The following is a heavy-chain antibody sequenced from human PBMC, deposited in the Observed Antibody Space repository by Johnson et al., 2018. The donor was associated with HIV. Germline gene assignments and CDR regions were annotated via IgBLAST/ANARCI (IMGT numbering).Heavy chain of an antibody. CDR1: GFTFSSYA. D-gene: IGHD4-17*01. CDR2: ISYDGSNK. V-gene: IGHV3-30-3*01. J-gene: IGHJ3*02. CDR3: ARESTATRGDSFDI. Sequence: VQLVESGGGVVQPGRSLRLSCAASGFTFSSYAMHWVRQAPGKGLEWVAVISYDGSNKYYADSVKGRFTISRDNSKNTLYLQMNSLRAEDTAVYYCARESTATRGDSFDIWCQGTMVTVSS.